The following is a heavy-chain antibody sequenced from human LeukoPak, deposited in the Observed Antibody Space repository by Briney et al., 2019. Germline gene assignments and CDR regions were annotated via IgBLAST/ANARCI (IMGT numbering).Heavy chain of an antibody. CDR1: GYTFTGYY. V-gene: IGHV1-2*02. D-gene: IGHD6-13*01. CDR3: ARGEAAAGSSNN. CDR2: INPNSGGT. J-gene: IGHJ4*02. Sequence: ASVKVSCKASGYTFTGYYMHWVRQAPGQGLEWMGWINPNSGGTNYAQEFQGRVTMTRDTSISTAYMELSRLRSDDTAVYYCARGEAAAGSSNNWGQGTLVTVSS.